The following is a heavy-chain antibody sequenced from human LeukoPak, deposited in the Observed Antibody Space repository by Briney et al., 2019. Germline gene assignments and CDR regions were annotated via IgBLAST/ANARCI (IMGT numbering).Heavy chain of an antibody. Sequence: SETLSLTCAVSGGSFSGHYYWVWIRQSRGRGLEWIGEVNHSGITNYNPSLKSRVFISVDMSKNQFSLKFTSVTAADTAVYYCARLLLSGGLDSWGQGTLVTVSS. CDR1: GGSFSGHYY. CDR3: ARLLLSGGLDS. V-gene: IGHV4-34*01. D-gene: IGHD3-3*01. J-gene: IGHJ4*02. CDR2: VNHSGIT.